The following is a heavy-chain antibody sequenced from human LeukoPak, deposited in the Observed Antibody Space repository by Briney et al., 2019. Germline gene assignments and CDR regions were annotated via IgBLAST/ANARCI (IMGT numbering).Heavy chain of an antibody. V-gene: IGHV4-39*01. CDR1: GGSISSSSYY. CDR2: IYYSGST. Sequence: SETLSLTCTVSGGSISSSSYYWGWMRQPPGKGLEWIGSIYYSGSTYYNPSLKSRVTISVDTSKNQFSLKLSSVTAADTAVYYCASSSFEQWLVPNYWGQGTLVTVSS. J-gene: IGHJ4*02. D-gene: IGHD6-19*01. CDR3: ASSSFEQWLVPNY.